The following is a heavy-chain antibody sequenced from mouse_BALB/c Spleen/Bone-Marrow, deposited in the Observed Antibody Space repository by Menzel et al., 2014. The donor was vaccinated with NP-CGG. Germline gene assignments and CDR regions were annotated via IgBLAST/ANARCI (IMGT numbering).Heavy chain of an antibody. CDR3: ARVYGWYFDV. J-gene: IGHJ1*01. CDR1: GFTFSSYG. D-gene: IGHD1-1*01. CDR2: INNNGGST. V-gene: IGHV5-6-3*01. Sequence: VQLKESGGGLVRPGGSLKLSCVASGFTFSSYGMSWVRQTPGKRLELVATINNNGGSTYYPDSVKGQFTISRDNAKNTLYLQMGSLKSEDTAMYYCARVYGWYFDVWGAGTTVTVSS.